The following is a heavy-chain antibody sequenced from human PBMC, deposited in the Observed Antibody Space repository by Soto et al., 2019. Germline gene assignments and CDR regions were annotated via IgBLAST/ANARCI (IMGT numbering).Heavy chain of an antibody. Sequence: PGGSLRLSCAASGFTFRNFAMNWVRQAPGKGLEWVSAITSRGGSTYYADSVKGRFTISRDNSKNTLYLQMNSLRAEDTAVYYCAKEAITSIGVTIFDYWGQGTLVTVSS. D-gene: IGHD3-22*01. J-gene: IGHJ4*02. V-gene: IGHV3-23*01. CDR2: ITSRGGST. CDR3: AKEAITSIGVTIFDY. CDR1: GFTFRNFA.